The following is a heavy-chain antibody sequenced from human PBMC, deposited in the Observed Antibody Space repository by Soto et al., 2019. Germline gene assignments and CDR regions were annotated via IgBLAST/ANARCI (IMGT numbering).Heavy chain of an antibody. J-gene: IGHJ6*02. CDR2: IYYSGST. CDR1: GGSLSSYY. CDR3: ARHPVGVGGLDA. V-gene: IGHV4-59*08. D-gene: IGHD1-26*01. Sequence: ASETLSLTCVVSGGSLSSYYWSWIRQPPGKGLEWIGYIYYSGSTNYHPSLKSRVSISVDTSKNLFSLKLSSVTAADTAVYYCARHPVGVGGLDAWGQGSPVTVSS.